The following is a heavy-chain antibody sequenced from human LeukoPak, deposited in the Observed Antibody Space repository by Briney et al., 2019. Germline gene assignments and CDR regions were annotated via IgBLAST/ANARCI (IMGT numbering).Heavy chain of an antibody. CDR2: INPNSGGT. V-gene: IGHV1-2*02. J-gene: IGHJ3*02. D-gene: IGHD6-19*01. CDR3: ARASVAGVAFDI. Sequence: GASVKVSCKASGYTFTGYYMHWVRQAPGQGLELMGWINPNSGGTNYAQKFQGRVTMTRDTSISTAYMELSRLRSDDTAVYYCARASVAGVAFDIWGQGTMVTVSS. CDR1: GYTFTGYY.